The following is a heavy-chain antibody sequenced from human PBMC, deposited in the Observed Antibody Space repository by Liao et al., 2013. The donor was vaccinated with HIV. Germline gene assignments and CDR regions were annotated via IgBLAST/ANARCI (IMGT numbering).Heavy chain of an antibody. CDR1: GGSVSSGNYY. Sequence: QVQLQESGPGLVKPSQTLSLTCTVSGGSVSSGNYYWTWIRQPAGKGLEWIGRVFTSGSADYNPSLTSRVTISIDTSNNQFSLRLNSVTAADTAVYYCARDADRYSSGEAFHIWGQGTMVTVSP. D-gene: IGHD3-22*01. V-gene: IGHV4-61*02. CDR2: VFTSGSA. J-gene: IGHJ3*02. CDR3: ARDADRYSSGEAFHI.